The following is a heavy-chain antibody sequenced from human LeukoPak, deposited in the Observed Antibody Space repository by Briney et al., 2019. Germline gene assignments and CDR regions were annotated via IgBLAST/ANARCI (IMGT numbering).Heavy chain of an antibody. Sequence: SETLSLTCTVSGGSISSSSYYWGWIRQPPGKGLEWIGSIYYSGSTYYNPSLKSRVTISVDTSKNQFSLKLSSVTAADTAVYYCAREAGSGSYYIGYWGQGTLVTVSS. CDR3: AREAGSGSYYIGY. J-gene: IGHJ4*02. CDR1: GGSISSSSYY. V-gene: IGHV4-39*02. D-gene: IGHD3-10*01. CDR2: IYYSGST.